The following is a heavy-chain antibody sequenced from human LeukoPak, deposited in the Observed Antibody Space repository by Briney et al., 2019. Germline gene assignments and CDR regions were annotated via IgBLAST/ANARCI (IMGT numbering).Heavy chain of an antibody. CDR1: GYTFTSYD. D-gene: IGHD3-22*01. Sequence: ASVKVSCKASGYTFTSYDINWVRQATGQGLEWMGWMNPKSGNTNYAQKLQGRVTMTTDTSTSTAYMELRSLRSDDTAVYYCARESDDSSGYYDYWGQGTLVTVSS. J-gene: IGHJ4*02. CDR2: MNPKSGNT. V-gene: IGHV1-18*01. CDR3: ARESDDSSGYYDY.